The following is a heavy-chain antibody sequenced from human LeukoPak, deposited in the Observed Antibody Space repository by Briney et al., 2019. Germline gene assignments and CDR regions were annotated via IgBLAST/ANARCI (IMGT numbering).Heavy chain of an antibody. CDR3: ARQGGSPSPYYYYYMDV. Sequence: SETLSLTCDVSGYSITSGYYWGWFRQPPGKGLEWIGNIFHAGNTYYNPSLRSRVTISVDTSKNQFSLRLTSVTAADTAVYYCARQGGSPSPYYYYYMDVWGKGTTVTVSS. CDR2: IFHAGNT. J-gene: IGHJ6*03. CDR1: GYSITSGYY. D-gene: IGHD6-13*01. V-gene: IGHV4-38-2*01.